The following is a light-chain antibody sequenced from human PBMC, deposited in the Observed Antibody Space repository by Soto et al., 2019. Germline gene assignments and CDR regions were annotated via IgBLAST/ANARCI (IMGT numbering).Light chain of an antibody. CDR1: SSNIGRNS. J-gene: IGLJ1*01. CDR3: AAWDDSLNEYV. CDR2: GNN. V-gene: IGLV1-44*01. Sequence: QSALTQAPSVSGTPGQRVTITCSGSSSNIGRNSVNWYQHLPGTAPKLLTHGNNHRPSGVPDRFSGSKSGTSASLAISGLQPEYEADYCCAAWDDSLNEYVFGDGTNVTVL.